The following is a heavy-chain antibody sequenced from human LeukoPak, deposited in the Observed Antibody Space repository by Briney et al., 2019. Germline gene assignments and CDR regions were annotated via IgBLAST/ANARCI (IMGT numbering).Heavy chain of an antibody. J-gene: IGHJ4*02. CDR2: IYTSGST. CDR3: ATGATYSWNIFDY. CDR1: GGSISSYY. Sequence: PSETLSLTCTVSGGSISSYYWSWIRQPAGKGLEWIGRIYTSGSTNYNPSLKSRVAMSVDTSKNQVSLKLRSVTAADSAVYYCATGATYSWNIFDYWGQGSLVTVSS. D-gene: IGHD1-26*01. V-gene: IGHV4-4*07.